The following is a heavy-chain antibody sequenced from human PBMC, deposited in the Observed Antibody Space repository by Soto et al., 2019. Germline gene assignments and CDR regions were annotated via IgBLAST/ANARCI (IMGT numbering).Heavy chain of an antibody. V-gene: IGHV3-13*01. CDR1: GFTFSNYD. CDR2: IGKAGDT. CDR3: VRDPSGHGMDV. Sequence: GGSLRLSCAASGFTFSNYDMHWVRQVTGKGLEWVSDIGKAGDTYYLGSVKGRFTISRENAKNSLYLQMNSLRVEDTAVYYCVRDPSGHGMDVWGQGTTVTVSS. J-gene: IGHJ6*02. D-gene: IGHD1-26*01.